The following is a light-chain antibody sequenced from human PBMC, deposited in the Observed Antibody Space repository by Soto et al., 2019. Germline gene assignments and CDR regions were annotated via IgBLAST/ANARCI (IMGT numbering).Light chain of an antibody. V-gene: IGKV3-20*01. CDR1: QSLRCCD. CDR2: GAS. Sequence: PGERVTLAFRATQSLRCCDLGYYQQRPGQAPGLLMYGASSRATGIPGGFSGSGSGTDFNLTVSRLAPEDFAVFYCHHYGSSSRTFGRGTKVEIK. CDR3: HHYGSSSRT. J-gene: IGKJ4*02.